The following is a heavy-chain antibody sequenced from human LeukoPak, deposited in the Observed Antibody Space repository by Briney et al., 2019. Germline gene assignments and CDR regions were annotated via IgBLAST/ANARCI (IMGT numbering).Heavy chain of an antibody. J-gene: IGHJ4*02. V-gene: IGHV4-38-2*02. CDR3: ARAEGPRFDY. Sequence: TTSETLSLTCTVSGYSISSGYYWGWIRQPPGKGLEWIGTIYHSGSTYYNPSLKSRVTISVDTSKNQFSLKLSSVTAADTAAYYCARAEGPRFDYWGQGTLVTVSS. CDR1: GYSISSGYY. CDR2: IYHSGST.